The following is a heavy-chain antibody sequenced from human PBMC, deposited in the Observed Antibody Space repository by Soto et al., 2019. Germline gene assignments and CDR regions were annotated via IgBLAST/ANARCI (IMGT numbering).Heavy chain of an antibody. Sequence: GASVKVSCKASGYTFTSYGISWVRQAPGQGLEWMGWISAYNGNTNYAQKLQGRVTMTTDTSTSTAYMELRSLRSDDTAAYYCARDIMRDDYGDADAFDIWGQGAMVTVSS. V-gene: IGHV1-18*01. CDR1: GYTFTSYG. CDR3: ARDIMRDDYGDADAFDI. CDR2: ISAYNGNT. D-gene: IGHD4-17*01. J-gene: IGHJ3*02.